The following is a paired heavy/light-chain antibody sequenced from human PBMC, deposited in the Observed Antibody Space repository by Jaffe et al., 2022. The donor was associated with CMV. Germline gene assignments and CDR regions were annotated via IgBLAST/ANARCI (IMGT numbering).Light chain of an antibody. CDR1: QSVSSN. J-gene: IGKJ4*01. CDR2: GAS. CDR3: QQYNNWPPKLT. V-gene: IGKV3-15*01. Sequence: EIVMTQSPATLSVSPGERATLSCRASQSVSSNLAWYQQKPGQAPRLLIYGASTRATGIPARFSGSGSGTEFTLTISSLQSEDFAVYYCQQYNNWPPKLTFGGGTKVEIK.
Heavy chain of an antibody. CDR3: ARAFGWTAEDYSSSWYILAFDI. CDR1: GGSISSYY. CDR2: IYYSGST. Sequence: QVQLQESGPGLVKPSETLSLTCTVSGGSISSYYWSWIRQPPGKGLEWIGYIYYSGSTNYNPSLKSRVTISVDTSKNQFSLKLSSVTAADTAVYYCARAFGWTAEDYSSSWYILAFDIWGQGTMVTVSS. J-gene: IGHJ3*02. V-gene: IGHV4-59*01. D-gene: IGHD6-13*01.